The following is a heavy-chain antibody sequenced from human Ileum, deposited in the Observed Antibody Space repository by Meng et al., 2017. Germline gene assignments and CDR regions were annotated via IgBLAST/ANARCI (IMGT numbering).Heavy chain of an antibody. CDR3: ARGLPPPGIAPARDIALDI. J-gene: IGHJ3*02. CDR2: IYYTGST. V-gene: IGHV4-59*08. CDR1: GGSSTNYY. Sequence: QVQLQESGPGLVKPSETLSLTCTVSGGSSTNYYWTWIRQPPGKGLEWIGHIYYTGSTNYNPSLKSRVTISVDTSNNQFSLKMTSVTAADTAVYYCARGLPPPGIAPARDIALDIWGQGTRVTVSS. D-gene: IGHD6-13*01.